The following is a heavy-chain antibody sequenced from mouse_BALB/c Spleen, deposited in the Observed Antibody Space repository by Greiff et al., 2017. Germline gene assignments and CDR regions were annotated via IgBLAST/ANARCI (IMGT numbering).Heavy chain of an antibody. J-gene: IGHJ4*01. D-gene: IGHD1-1*01. V-gene: IGHV5-12-2*01. CDR1: GFTFSSYT. CDR3: SRHEGLLSYYYAIDY. Sequence: EVQGVESGGGLVQPGGSLKISCAASGFTFSSYTMSWVRQTPEKRLEWVAYISNGGGSTYYPDTVKGRFTISRHNAENTLYLQMSSLKSADPAMYYFSRHEGLLSYYYAIDYWGQGTSVTVSS. CDR2: ISNGGGST.